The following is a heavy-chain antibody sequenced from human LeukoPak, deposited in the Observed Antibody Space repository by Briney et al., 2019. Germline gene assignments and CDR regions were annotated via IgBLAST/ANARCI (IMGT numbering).Heavy chain of an antibody. CDR1: GGSIRSYC. Sequence: SETLSLTCTVSGGSIRSYCWSWIRQPAGKGLEWIGRIYTSGSTNYNPSLKSRVTISVDKSKNQFSLKLSSVTAADTAVYYCARDRDCGGDCYGYWGQGTLVTVSS. CDR2: IYTSGST. CDR3: ARDRDCGGDCYGY. D-gene: IGHD2-21*01. V-gene: IGHV4-4*07. J-gene: IGHJ4*02.